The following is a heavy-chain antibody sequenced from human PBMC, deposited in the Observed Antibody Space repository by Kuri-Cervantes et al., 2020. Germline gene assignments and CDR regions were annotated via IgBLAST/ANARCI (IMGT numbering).Heavy chain of an antibody. D-gene: IGHD1-26*01. Sequence: SETLSLTCTVSGGSISSDDSYWTWIRQAPGQGLEWIGHIYYDESIYYNPSLNSRVIISQDTSKNQFSLRLSSVTAADTAAYYCARDREGRENAFDIWGLGTLVTVSS. J-gene: IGHJ3*02. CDR2: IYYDESI. CDR1: GGSISSDDSY. CDR3: ARDREGRENAFDI. V-gene: IGHV4-30-4*08.